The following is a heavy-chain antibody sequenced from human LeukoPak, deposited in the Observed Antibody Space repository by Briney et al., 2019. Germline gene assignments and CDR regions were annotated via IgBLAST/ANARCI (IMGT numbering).Heavy chain of an antibody. D-gene: IGHD2-2*01. Sequence: ASVKVSCKASGYTFTGYYMHWVRQAPGQGLEWMGWINPNSGGTNYAQKFQGRVTMTRDTSISTAYVELSRLRSDDTAVYYCARSPSIVVVPAAALGYFDYWGQGTLVTVSS. J-gene: IGHJ4*02. CDR3: ARSPSIVVVPAAALGYFDY. CDR1: GYTFTGYY. CDR2: INPNSGGT. V-gene: IGHV1-2*02.